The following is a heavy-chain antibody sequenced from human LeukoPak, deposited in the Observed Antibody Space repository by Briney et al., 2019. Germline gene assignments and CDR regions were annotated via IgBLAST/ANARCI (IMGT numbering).Heavy chain of an antibody. J-gene: IGHJ4*02. CDR1: GFTFSTYA. CDR2: ISSSGGNT. Sequence: GGSLRLSCAASGFTFSTYAMTWVRQPPGKGLEWVSSISSSGGNTYYADSMKGRFTISRDNSKNTLYLQLNSLRVEDTAVYYCAKTYYIDSSGYYSFPYWGQGTLVTVSS. V-gene: IGHV3-23*01. CDR3: AKTYYIDSSGYYSFPY. D-gene: IGHD3-22*01.